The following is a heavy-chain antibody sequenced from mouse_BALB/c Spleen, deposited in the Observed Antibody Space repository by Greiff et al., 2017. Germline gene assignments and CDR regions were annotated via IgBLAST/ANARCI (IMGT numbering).Heavy chain of an antibody. Sequence: GKLVESGPGLVAPSQSLSITCTVSGFSLTSYGVHWVRQPPGKGLEWLGVIWAGGSTNYNSALMSRLSISKDNSKSQVFLKMNSLQTDDTAMYYCAREGITQAMDYWGQGTSVTVSS. CDR2: IWAGGST. J-gene: IGHJ4*01. CDR1: GFSLTSYG. D-gene: IGHD2-4*01. CDR3: AREGITQAMDY. V-gene: IGHV2-9*02.